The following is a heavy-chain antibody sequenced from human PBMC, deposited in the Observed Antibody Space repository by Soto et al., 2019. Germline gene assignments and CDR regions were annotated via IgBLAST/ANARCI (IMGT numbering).Heavy chain of an antibody. CDR1: GDSMRSYY. V-gene: IGHV4-59*01. CDR3: AREQYNWKS. J-gene: IGHJ4*02. CDR2: VFHTGNT. D-gene: IGHD1-20*01. Sequence: SATLATSCTVSGDSMRSYYWTWLRQPTGKGLQWIGYVFHTGNTNYNPSLKSRVPITEDASKNQVSLRLTSVTAADTAVYFGAREQYNWKSWGQGTLVTVSS.